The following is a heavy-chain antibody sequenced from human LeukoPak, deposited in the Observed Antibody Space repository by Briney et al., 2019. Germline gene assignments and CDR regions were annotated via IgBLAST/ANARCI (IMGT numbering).Heavy chain of an antibody. V-gene: IGHV7-4-1*02. J-gene: IGHJ5*02. Sequence: ASVKVSCKASGYTFTSYAMNWVRQAPGQGLEWMGWINTNTGNPTYAQGFTGRFVFSLDTSVSTAYLQISSLKAEDTAVYYCAREIRGYCSSTSCYTWFDPWGQGTLVTVSS. CDR3: AREIRGYCSSTSCYTWFDP. CDR1: GYTFTSYA. CDR2: INTNTGNP. D-gene: IGHD2-2*02.